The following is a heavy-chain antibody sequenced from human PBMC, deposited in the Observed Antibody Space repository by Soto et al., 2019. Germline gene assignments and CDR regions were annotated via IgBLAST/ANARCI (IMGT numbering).Heavy chain of an antibody. J-gene: IGHJ4*02. Sequence: QVQLQESGPGLVKPSETLSLTCTVSGGSISSYYWSWIRQPPGKGLEWIGYIYYSGSTNYNPSLKSRVTISVDTSKNQFSLKLSSVTAADTALYYCARTAATLYYFDYWGQGTLVTVSS. CDR1: GGSISSYY. CDR3: ARTAATLYYFDY. V-gene: IGHV4-59*01. CDR2: IYYSGST. D-gene: IGHD2-15*01.